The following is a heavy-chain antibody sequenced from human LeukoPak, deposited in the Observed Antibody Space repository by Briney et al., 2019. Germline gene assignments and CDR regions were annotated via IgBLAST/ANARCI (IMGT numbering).Heavy chain of an antibody. Sequence: GGSLRLSCAASGFTFDDYAMHWVRQVPGKGLEWVSGLTWNSGTFGYVDSVKGRFTISRDNAKNSLYLEMNDLRGEDTAFYYCARATASASSGVHLNWFDSWGQGTRVTVSS. D-gene: IGHD6-19*01. V-gene: IGHV3-9*01. J-gene: IGHJ5*02. CDR1: GFTFDDYA. CDR3: ARATASASSGVHLNWFDS. CDR2: LTWNSGTF.